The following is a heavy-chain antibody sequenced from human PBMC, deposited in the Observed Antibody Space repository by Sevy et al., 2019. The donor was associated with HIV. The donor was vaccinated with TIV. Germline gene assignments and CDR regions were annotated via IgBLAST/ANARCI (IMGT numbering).Heavy chain of an antibody. CDR3: ARDIYSSRNGMDV. CDR1: GYTFTGYY. Sequence: ASVKVSCKASGYTFTGYYMLWVRQAPGQGLEWMGWINPNSGGTNYAQKFQGRVTMTRDTSISTAYMELSRLRSDDTAVYYCARDIYSSRNGMDVWGQGTTVTVSS. V-gene: IGHV1-2*02. J-gene: IGHJ6*02. CDR2: INPNSGGT. D-gene: IGHD6-19*01.